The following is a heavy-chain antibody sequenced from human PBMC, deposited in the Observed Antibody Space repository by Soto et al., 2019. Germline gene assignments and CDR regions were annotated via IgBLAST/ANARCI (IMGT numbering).Heavy chain of an antibody. J-gene: IGHJ4*02. V-gene: IGHV4-59*01. CDR3: ARDRRDGYKRYFDL. Sequence: PSDTLSLTCTFSVCCITSYFWSLILQTPVKGLDWIGSISFSGATYSNPSLKGRAALSVDTSENHLSLTLNSVTSAETDVYFCARDRRDGYKRYFDLCGKGNKVTVYS. D-gene: IGHD5-18*01. CDR2: ISFSGAT. CDR1: VCCITSYF.